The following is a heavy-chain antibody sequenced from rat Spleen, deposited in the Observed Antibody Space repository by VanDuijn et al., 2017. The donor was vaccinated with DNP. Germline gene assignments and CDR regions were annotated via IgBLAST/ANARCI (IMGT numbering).Heavy chain of an antibody. CDR3: ARWKIGPHYFDY. CDR2: ISYTGRT. Sequence: EVQLQESGPGLVKPSQSLSLTGSVTGYSITSNYWGWIRKFPGNKMEWIGQISYTGRTTYNPSLKSRISITRDKSNNQFFLQWNSVSTEDTATYYCARWKIGPHYFDYWGQGGMVTVSS. CDR1: GYSITSNY. D-gene: IGHD1-5*01. J-gene: IGHJ2*01. V-gene: IGHV3-1*01.